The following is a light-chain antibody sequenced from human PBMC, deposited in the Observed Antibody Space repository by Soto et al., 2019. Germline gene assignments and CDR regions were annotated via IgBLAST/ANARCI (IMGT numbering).Light chain of an antibody. CDR1: QSVSSY. CDR3: QQRYNWRLT. V-gene: IGKV3-11*01. Sequence: EIVLTQSPATLSLSPGERATLSCRASQSVSSYLAWYQQKPGQAPRLLIYDASNRATGIPARFSGSGSGTDFTLTISSLEPEDFAVYYCQQRYNWRLTFGQGIRLEIK. J-gene: IGKJ5*01. CDR2: DAS.